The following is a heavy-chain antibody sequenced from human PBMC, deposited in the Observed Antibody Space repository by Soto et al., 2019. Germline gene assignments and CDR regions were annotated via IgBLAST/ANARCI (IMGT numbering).Heavy chain of an antibody. CDR1: GSGVTSGEYH. J-gene: IGHJ5*02. Sequence: QVQLQAAGPGLVKPSQTLSLICSVSGSGVTSGEYHWTWVRQAPGKGLEWIGYVSHIETSYYSPALQSCVTISLDPSMNPLSVSLESVTAAHTAVYFFAGYGVGERGDRRCQGTLVIVSS. D-gene: IGHD4-17*01. CDR3: AGYGVGERGDR. V-gene: IGHV4-30-4*01. CDR2: VSHIETS.